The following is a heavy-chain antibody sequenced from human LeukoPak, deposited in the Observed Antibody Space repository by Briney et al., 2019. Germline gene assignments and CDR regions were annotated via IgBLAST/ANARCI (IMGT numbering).Heavy chain of an antibody. Sequence: SVKVSCKASGFTFTSSAMQWVRQARGQRLEWIGWIVVGSGNTNYAQKFQERVTITRDMSTSTAYMKLSSLRSEDTAVYYCAADLDVWGSYRLDYWGQGTLVTVSS. CDR3: AADLDVWGSYRLDY. CDR2: IVVGSGNT. CDR1: GFTFTSSA. J-gene: IGHJ4*02. D-gene: IGHD3-16*02. V-gene: IGHV1-58*02.